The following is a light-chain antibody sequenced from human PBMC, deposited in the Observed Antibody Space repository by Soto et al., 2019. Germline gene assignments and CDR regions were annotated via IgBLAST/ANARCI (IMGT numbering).Light chain of an antibody. CDR2: DAS. Sequence: EIVLTQSPATLYMSPGERATLSCRASQSVRSNVAWYQQEPGQAPRLLIYDASTRATGVPARFSGSGSGTEFTLTISSLQSEDFVAYYCQQYKNWPSGLTFGGGTMVQIK. CDR1: QSVRSN. V-gene: IGKV3-15*01. CDR3: QQYKNWPSGLT. J-gene: IGKJ4*01.